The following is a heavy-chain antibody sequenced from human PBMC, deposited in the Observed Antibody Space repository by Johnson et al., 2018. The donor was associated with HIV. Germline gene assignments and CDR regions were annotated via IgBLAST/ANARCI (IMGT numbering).Heavy chain of an antibody. CDR2: INWNGGST. D-gene: IGHD3-10*01. J-gene: IGHJ3*02. CDR1: GFTFSSYA. Sequence: MLLVESGGGLVQPGGSLRLSCAASGFTFSSYAMSWVRLNPGKGLEWVSGINWNGGSTGYADSVKGRFTISRDNAKNSLYLQMNSLRAEDTALYYCARRVNTMVRGAILDAFDIWGQGTMVTVSS. CDR3: ARRVNTMVRGAILDAFDI. V-gene: IGHV3-20*04.